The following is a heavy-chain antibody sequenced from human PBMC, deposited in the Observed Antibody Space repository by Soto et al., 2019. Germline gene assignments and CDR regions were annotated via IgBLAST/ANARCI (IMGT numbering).Heavy chain of an antibody. CDR3: ARDGYSSSYDFDY. Sequence: SQTLSLTCAISGDSVSDNSAAWNWIRQSPSKGLEWLGRTYYRSKWYSDYAMSVKSRITINPDTSKNQFSLQLRSVTPEDTALYYCARDGYSSSYDFDYWGQGTLVTVSS. CDR1: GDSVSDNSAA. V-gene: IGHV6-1*01. CDR2: TYYRSKWYS. J-gene: IGHJ4*02. D-gene: IGHD6-6*01.